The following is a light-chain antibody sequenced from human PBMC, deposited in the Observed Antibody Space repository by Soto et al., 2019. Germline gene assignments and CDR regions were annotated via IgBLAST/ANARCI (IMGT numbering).Light chain of an antibody. J-gene: IGLJ2*01. Sequence: QSVLTQPPSVSGASGQRVTISCTGSSSNIGAGYDVHWYQQLPGTAPKLLIYGNSNRPSGVPDRFSGSKSGTSASLAITGLQAEDEADYYCQSYDSSLSGRVVFGGGTQLTVL. CDR2: GNS. CDR3: QSYDSSLSGRVV. CDR1: SSNIGAGYD. V-gene: IGLV1-40*01.